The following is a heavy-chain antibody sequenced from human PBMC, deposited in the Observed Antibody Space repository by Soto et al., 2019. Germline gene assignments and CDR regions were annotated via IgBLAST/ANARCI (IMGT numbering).Heavy chain of an antibody. Sequence: GGSLRLSCAASGFTFSTYAMHWVRQAPGKGLEWVAVISSSGSKKYYGDSVKGRFTISRDNSENTLYLQMSSLRAEDTAVYYCARGREYCSGDTCYSRYFDSCGQGT. CDR1: GFTFSTYA. D-gene: IGHD2-15*01. V-gene: IGHV3-30-3*01. J-gene: IGHJ4*02. CDR3: ARGREYCSGDTCYSRYFDS. CDR2: ISSSGSKK.